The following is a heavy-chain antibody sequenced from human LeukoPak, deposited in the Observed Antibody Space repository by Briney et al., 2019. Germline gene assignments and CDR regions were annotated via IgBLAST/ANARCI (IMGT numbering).Heavy chain of an antibody. CDR1: GYAIISGGFS. J-gene: IGHJ5*02. Sequence: ASETLSLTCTVSGYAIISGGFSWNWIRQPPGKGLEWIGCIYDRGPAHYNPSLKSRFTISVDRPKNQFFLNVTSLTAADTAVYYCVRDDCGGDCSSRWFDPWGQGTLVTVSS. D-gene: IGHD2-21*02. CDR2: IYDRGPA. CDR3: VRDDCGGDCSSRWFDP. V-gene: IGHV4-30-2*01.